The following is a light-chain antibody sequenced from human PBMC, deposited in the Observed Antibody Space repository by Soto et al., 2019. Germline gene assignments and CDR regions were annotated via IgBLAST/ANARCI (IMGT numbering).Light chain of an antibody. Sequence: EIVLTQSPATLSLSPGERATLSCRASQSINSYLGWYQQKPGQAPRLLIYDASNRATDVPTRFSGSGSGTDFPLTISSLEPDDFAVYYCQQRNNWPATFGQGTRLEIK. J-gene: IGKJ5*01. CDR2: DAS. CDR1: QSINSY. V-gene: IGKV3-11*01. CDR3: QQRNNWPAT.